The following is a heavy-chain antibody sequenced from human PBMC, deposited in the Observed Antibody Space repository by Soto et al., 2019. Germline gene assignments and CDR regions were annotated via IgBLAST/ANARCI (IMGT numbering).Heavy chain of an antibody. D-gene: IGHD1-26*01. CDR1: GYTFTSYD. CDR2: MNPNSGNT. CDR3: AGEAYSGGYFDY. J-gene: IGHJ4*02. V-gene: IGHV1-8*01. Sequence: ASVKVSCKASGYTFTSYDINWVRQATGQGLEWMGWMNPNSGNTGDAQKFQGRVTMTRNTSISTAYMELSSLRTQDTAVYYCAGEAYSGGYFDYWGQGTLVTVSS.